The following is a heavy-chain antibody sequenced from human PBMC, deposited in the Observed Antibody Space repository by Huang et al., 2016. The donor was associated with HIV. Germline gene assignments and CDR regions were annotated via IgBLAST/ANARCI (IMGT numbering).Heavy chain of an antibody. V-gene: IGHV5-51*01. CDR3: AGLTGSSDLWSSYYRNYWYVDT. J-gene: IGHJ2*01. CDR2: VYPGDSDV. D-gene: IGHD3-3*01. Sequence: EVQLVQSGMEVTKPGESLRISCRASGYKFTSYWFAWVRQRSGKGLEFMGFVYPGDSDVKYHPAFDGQVIISVDKLMSTAYLQWGSLTAPDTCTYYCAGLTGSSDLWSSYYRNYWYVDTWGRGTLVSV. CDR1: GYKFTSYW.